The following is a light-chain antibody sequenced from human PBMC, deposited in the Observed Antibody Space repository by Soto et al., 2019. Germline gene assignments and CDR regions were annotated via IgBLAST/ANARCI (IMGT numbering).Light chain of an antibody. J-gene: IGLJ2*01. CDR1: SSDVGSYNL. Sequence: QSALTQPASVSGSPGQSITISCTGTSSDVGSYNLVSWYQQHPGKAPKLMIYEVSKRPSGVSNRFSGSKSGNTASLTISGLQAEDEADYYCCSHAGSPYVVFGGGTKLTVL. CDR3: CSHAGSPYVV. V-gene: IGLV2-23*02. CDR2: EVS.